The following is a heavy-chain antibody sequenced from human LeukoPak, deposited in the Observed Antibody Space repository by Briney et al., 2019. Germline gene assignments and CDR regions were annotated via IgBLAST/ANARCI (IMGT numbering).Heavy chain of an antibody. Sequence: SVTVSCKASGGTFSSYAISWVRQAPGQGLEWMGGIIPIFGTANYAQKFQGRVTITADKSTSTAYMELSSLRSEDTAVYYCARALLRYFDWLLYPYYYYGMDVWGKGTTVTVSS. CDR1: GGTFSSYA. D-gene: IGHD3-9*01. J-gene: IGHJ6*04. CDR2: IIPIFGTA. V-gene: IGHV1-69*06. CDR3: ARALLRYFDWLLYPYYYYGMDV.